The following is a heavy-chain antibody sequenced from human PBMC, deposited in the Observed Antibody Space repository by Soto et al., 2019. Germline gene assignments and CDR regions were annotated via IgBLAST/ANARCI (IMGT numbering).Heavy chain of an antibody. D-gene: IGHD6-13*01. V-gene: IGHV3-48*04. CDR2: ISSSSSTI. J-gene: IGHJ4*02. Sequence: GGSLRLSCAASGFTFSSYSMNWVRQAPGKGLEWVSYISSSSSTIYYADSVKGRFTISRDNAKNSLYLQMNSLRAEDTAGYDCARGIAAALDYWGQGTLVTVSS. CDR1: GFTFSSYS. CDR3: ARGIAAALDY.